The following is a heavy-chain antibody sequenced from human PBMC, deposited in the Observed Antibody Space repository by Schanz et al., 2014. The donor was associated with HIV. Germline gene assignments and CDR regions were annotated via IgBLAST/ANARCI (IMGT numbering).Heavy chain of an antibody. J-gene: IGHJ6*02. D-gene: IGHD3-22*01. CDR1: GFSFDNYG. CDR2: ISYDGRNK. V-gene: IGHV3-30*03. Sequence: QMQLVESGGGVVRPGRSLKLSCAASGFSFDNYGMHWVRQAPGKGLEWVAVISYDGRNKYFADSVKGRFTMSRDNSKNTLSLQMKSLRAEDTAMYYCARDRHYYDSKYLGKGNYYYYYGMDVWGQGTTVTVSS. CDR3: ARDRHYYDSKYLGKGNYYYYYGMDV.